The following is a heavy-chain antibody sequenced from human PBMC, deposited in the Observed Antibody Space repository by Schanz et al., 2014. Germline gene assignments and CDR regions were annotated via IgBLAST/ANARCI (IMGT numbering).Heavy chain of an antibody. CDR3: TTGGRRGYSHYFYGMDV. J-gene: IGHJ6*02. CDR2: IKTKTDGGTT. V-gene: IGHV3-15*01. Sequence: VQLLESGGGLVQPGGSLKLSCSASGFTFRNYALSWVRQAPGKGLAWVGRIKTKTDGGTTDYAAPVKGRFTISRDDSTNTLYLQMNSLKTEDTAVYYCTTGGRRGYSHYFYGMDVWGQGTTVTVSS. CDR1: GFTFRNYA. D-gene: IGHD5-18*01.